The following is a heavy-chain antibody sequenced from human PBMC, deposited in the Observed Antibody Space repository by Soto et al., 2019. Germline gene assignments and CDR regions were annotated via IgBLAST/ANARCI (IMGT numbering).Heavy chain of an antibody. CDR2: ISYSGNT. Sequence: SETLSLTCTVSGGSIISGYWSWIRQPPGKGLEWIGYISYSGNTNYNPSLMSRVTMSVDTPKNQFSLRLSSVTTADTAVYYCAGLRGYAGSPIDYWGQGTLVTVSS. J-gene: IGHJ4*02. D-gene: IGHD2-15*01. V-gene: IGHV4-59*01. CDR1: GGSIISGY. CDR3: AGLRGYAGSPIDY.